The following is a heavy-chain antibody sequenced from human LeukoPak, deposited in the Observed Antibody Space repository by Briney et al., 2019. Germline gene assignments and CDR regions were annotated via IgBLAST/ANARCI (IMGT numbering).Heavy chain of an antibody. CDR2: IYYSGST. D-gene: IGHD6-13*01. J-gene: IGHJ4*02. CDR1: GGSISSSSYY. Sequence: SETLSLTCTVSGGSISSSSYYWSWIRQPPGKGLEWIGYIYYSGSTNYNPSLKSRVTISVDTSKNQFSLKLSSVTAADTAVYYCASPPNSSSWYYFDYWGQGTLVTVSS. V-gene: IGHV4-61*05. CDR3: ASPPNSSSWYYFDY.